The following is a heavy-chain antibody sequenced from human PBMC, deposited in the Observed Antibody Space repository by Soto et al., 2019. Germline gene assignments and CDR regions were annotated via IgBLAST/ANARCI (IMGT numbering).Heavy chain of an antibody. J-gene: IGHJ4*02. Sequence: EVQLVESGGGLVQPGGSLRLSCAASGFAFSNYEMNWVRQAPGKGLEWVSYIRLSGSTIYYADSVKGRFTISRDDAKNSLYLQMDSLRADDTAVYYCSRESFSASPNFFDYWGQGTLFTVSS. CDR2: IRLSGSTI. CDR1: GFAFSNYE. V-gene: IGHV3-48*03. CDR3: SRESFSASPNFFDY. D-gene: IGHD3-3*02.